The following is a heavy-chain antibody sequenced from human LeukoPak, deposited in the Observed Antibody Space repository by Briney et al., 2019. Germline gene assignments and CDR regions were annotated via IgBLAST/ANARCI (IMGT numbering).Heavy chain of an antibody. CDR3: ARDPERGYSGYADAFDI. V-gene: IGHV4-39*07. D-gene: IGHD5-12*01. Sequence: KPSETLSLTCTVSGGSINSSDHYWAWIRQPPGKGLEWIGRIYTSGSTNYNPSLKSRVTISVDKSKNQFSLKLSSVAAADTAVYYCARDPERGYSGYADAFDIWGQGTMVTVSS. J-gene: IGHJ3*02. CDR1: GGSINSSDHY. CDR2: IYTSGST.